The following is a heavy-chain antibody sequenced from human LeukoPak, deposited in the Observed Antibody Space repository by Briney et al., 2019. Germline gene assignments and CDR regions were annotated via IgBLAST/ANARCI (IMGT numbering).Heavy chain of an antibody. V-gene: IGHV4-61*01. CDR1: GGSISSSTYY. D-gene: IGHD3-9*01. Sequence: SETLSLTCTVSGGSISSSTYYWSWIRQPPGKGLEWIGYIYYSGSTNYNPSLKSRVTISVDTSKNQFSLKLSSVTAADTAVYYCARYTYDILTGYPEYHFDYWGQGTLVTVSS. CDR3: ARYTYDILTGYPEYHFDY. J-gene: IGHJ4*02. CDR2: IYYSGST.